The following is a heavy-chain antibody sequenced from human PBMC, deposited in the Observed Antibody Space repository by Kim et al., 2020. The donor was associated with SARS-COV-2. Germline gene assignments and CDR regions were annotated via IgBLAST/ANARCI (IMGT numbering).Heavy chain of an antibody. CDR1: GGTFSSYA. J-gene: IGHJ4*02. Sequence: SVKVSCKASGGTFSSYAISWVRQAPGQGLEWMGGIIPIFGTANYAQKFQGRVTITADESTSTAYMELSRLRSEETAVYYCGYCSGGSCYSFDYWGQGTLVTVSA. CDR2: IIPIFGTA. CDR3: GYCSGGSCYSFDY. D-gene: IGHD2-15*01. V-gene: IGHV1-69*13.